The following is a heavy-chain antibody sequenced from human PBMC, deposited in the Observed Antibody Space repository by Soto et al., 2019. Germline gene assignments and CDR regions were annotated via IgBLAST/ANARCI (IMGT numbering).Heavy chain of an antibody. J-gene: IGHJ3*02. D-gene: IGHD3-22*01. CDR2: IYYSGST. V-gene: IGHV4-30-4*01. Sequence: PSETLSLTCTVSGGSISSGDYYWSWIRQPPGKGLEWIGYIYYSGSTYYNPSLKSRVTISVDTSKNQFSLKLSSVTAADTAVYYCARDKPEGSYYYSSGYLNAFDIWGQGTIVTGSS. CDR3: ARDKPEGSYYYSSGYLNAFDI. CDR1: GGSISSGDYY.